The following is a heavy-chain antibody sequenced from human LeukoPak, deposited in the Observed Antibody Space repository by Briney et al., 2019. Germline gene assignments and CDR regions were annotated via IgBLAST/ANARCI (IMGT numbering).Heavy chain of an antibody. Sequence: SETLSLTCTVSGGSISSYYWCWIRQPPAKGLEWIGYIYYSGSTNYNPSLKSRVTISVDTSKNQFSLNLSSVTAADTAVYYCARDFSITMIVVGRSYYFDYWGQGTLVTVSS. CDR1: GGSISSYY. CDR3: ARDFSITMIVVGRSYYFDY. V-gene: IGHV4-59*12. J-gene: IGHJ4*02. CDR2: IYYSGST. D-gene: IGHD3-22*01.